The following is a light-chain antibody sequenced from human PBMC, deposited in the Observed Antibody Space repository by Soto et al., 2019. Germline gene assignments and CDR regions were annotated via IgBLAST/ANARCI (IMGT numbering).Light chain of an antibody. V-gene: IGKV3-20*01. CDR1: QSVDSRY. Sequence: DIVLTQSPGTLSLSPGERATLSCRASQSVDSRYLDWSQQKHGQAPRLVIHAVSRRATGIPDRFSGSGSGTXFTXTIXXLEPEDFAEYYCQQYGNSPRYSFGQGTYLEIK. CDR3: QQYGNSPRYS. CDR2: AVS. J-gene: IGKJ2*03.